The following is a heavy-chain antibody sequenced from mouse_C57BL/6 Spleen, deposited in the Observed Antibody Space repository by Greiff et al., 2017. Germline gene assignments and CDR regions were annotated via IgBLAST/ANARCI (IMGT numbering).Heavy chain of an antibody. D-gene: IGHD1-1*01. J-gene: IGHJ2*01. CDR1: GYAFSSYW. Sequence: QVQLQQSGAELVKPGASVKISCKASGYAFSSYWMNWVKQRPGKGLEWIGQIYPGDGDTNYNGKFKGKATLTADKSSSTAYMQRSSLTSEDSSVYFCARKGVTTGGYVDYWGQGTTLTVSS. CDR3: ARKGVTTGGYVDY. V-gene: IGHV1-80*01. CDR2: IYPGDGDT.